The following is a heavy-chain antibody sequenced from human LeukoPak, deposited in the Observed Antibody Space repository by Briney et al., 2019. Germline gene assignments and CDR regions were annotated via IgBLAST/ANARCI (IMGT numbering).Heavy chain of an antibody. Sequence: ASVKVSCKASVYTFTSYAMHWVRQAPGQRLEWMGWINAGNGNTKYSQKFQGRVTITRDTSASTAYMELSSLRSEDTAVYYCARDPYPAGSGSSPYYYGMDVWGQGTTVTVSS. CDR3: ARDPYPAGSGSSPYYYGMDV. CDR2: INAGNGNT. J-gene: IGHJ6*02. CDR1: VYTFTSYA. V-gene: IGHV1-3*01. D-gene: IGHD3-10*01.